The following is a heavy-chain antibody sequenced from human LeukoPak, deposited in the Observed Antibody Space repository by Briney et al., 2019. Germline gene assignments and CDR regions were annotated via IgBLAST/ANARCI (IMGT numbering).Heavy chain of an antibody. Sequence: PGGSLRLSCAASGFTFSSYGMHWVRQAPGKGLEWVAVIWYDGSNKYYADSVKGRFTISRDNSKNTLYLQMNSLRAEDTAVYYCAREKADPNWFDPWGQGTLVTVSS. CDR3: AREKADPNWFDP. D-gene: IGHD6-13*01. J-gene: IGHJ5*02. CDR2: IWYDGSNK. CDR1: GFTFSSYG. V-gene: IGHV3-33*01.